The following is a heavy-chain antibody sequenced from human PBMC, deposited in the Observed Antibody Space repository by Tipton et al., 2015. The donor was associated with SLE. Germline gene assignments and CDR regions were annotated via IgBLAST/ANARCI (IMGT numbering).Heavy chain of an antibody. J-gene: IGHJ3*02. CDR1: GGSTSSYY. Sequence: TLSLTCTVSGGSTSSYYWSWIRQPPGKGLEWIGYIYYSGSTNYNPSLKSRVTISVDTSKNQFSLKLSSVTAADTAVYYCARDQGTAGAFDIWGQGTMVTVSS. D-gene: IGHD1-1*01. V-gene: IGHV4-59*01. CDR3: ARDQGTAGAFDI. CDR2: IYYSGST.